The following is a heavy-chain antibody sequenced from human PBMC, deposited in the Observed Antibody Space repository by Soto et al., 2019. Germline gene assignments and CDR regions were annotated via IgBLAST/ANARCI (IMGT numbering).Heavy chain of an antibody. V-gene: IGHV1-8*02. CDR3: ARGGTVTTDSYYYYYYMDV. CDR2: MNPNSGNT. J-gene: IGHJ6*03. CDR1: GYTFTSYG. Sequence: ASVKVSCKASGYTFTSYGISWVRQAPGQGLEWMGWMNPNSGNTGYAQKFQGRVTMTRNTSISTAYMELSSLRSEDTAVYYCARGGTVTTDSYYYYYYMDVWGKGTTVTVSS. D-gene: IGHD4-4*01.